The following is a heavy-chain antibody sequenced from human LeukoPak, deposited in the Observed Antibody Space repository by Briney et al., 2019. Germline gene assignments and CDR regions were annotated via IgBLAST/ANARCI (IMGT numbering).Heavy chain of an antibody. J-gene: IGHJ6*02. CDR2: ISYDGSNK. D-gene: IGHD2-15*01. CDR3: AKQGGEMVVAATPRFYYYYGMDV. CDR1: GFTFSSYG. Sequence: GSLRLSCAASGFTFSSYGMHWVRQAPGKGLEWVAVISYDGSNKYYADSVKGRFTISRDNSKNTLYLQMNSLRAEDTAVYYCAKQGGEMVVAATPRFYYYYGMDVWGQGTTVTVSS. V-gene: IGHV3-30*18.